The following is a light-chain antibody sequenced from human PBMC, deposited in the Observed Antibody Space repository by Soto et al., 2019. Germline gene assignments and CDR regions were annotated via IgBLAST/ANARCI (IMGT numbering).Light chain of an antibody. J-gene: IGKJ4*01. V-gene: IGKV1-39*01. CDR2: AAS. CDR1: QSISNY. Sequence: DIQMTQSPSALSASVGDRVTITCRASQSISNYVSWYLHKPGNAPKLLIYAASSLQSGVSSRFSGRGSGTDFTLTISGLQPEDLATYFCQQTYSTPLTFGGGTKVEIK. CDR3: QQTYSTPLT.